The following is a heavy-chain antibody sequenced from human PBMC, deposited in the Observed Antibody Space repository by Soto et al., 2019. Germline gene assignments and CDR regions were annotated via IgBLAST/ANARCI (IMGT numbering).Heavy chain of an antibody. CDR1: GFTFSKYS. CDR3: ARRSRPIEY. CDR2: ISSSSNSV. D-gene: IGHD6-25*01. J-gene: IGHJ4*02. V-gene: IGHV3-48*02. Sequence: EVQMVESGGGLVPPGGSLRLSCEGTGFTFSKYSLNWVRQAPGKGLEWISYISSSSNSVDYAASVKDRFIISRDNAKNSLYLQMDFLRHDDTAVYYCARRSRPIEYWGRGTLVTVSS.